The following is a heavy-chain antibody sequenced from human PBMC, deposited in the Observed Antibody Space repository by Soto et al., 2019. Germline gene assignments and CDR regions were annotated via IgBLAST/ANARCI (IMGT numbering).Heavy chain of an antibody. CDR2: IYYSGST. CDR1: GGSISSGGYY. J-gene: IGHJ3*02. Sequence: PSETLSLTCTVPGGSISSGGYYWSWIRQHPXKGLEWIGYIYYSGSTYYNPSLKSRVTISVDTSKNQFSLKLSSVTAADTAVYYCARATPAEMAPIGGHDAFDIWGQGTMVTVSS. V-gene: IGHV4-31*03. D-gene: IGHD3-16*01. CDR3: ARATPAEMAPIGGHDAFDI.